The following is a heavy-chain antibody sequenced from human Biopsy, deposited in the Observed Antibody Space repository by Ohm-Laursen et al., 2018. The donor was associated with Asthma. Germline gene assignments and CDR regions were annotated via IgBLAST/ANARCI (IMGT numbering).Heavy chain of an antibody. Sequence: GSLRLSCTASGFTFSSYAMSWVRQAPGKGLEWVSAISGSGGSTFYADSVKGRFTISRDNSKNTLYLQMNSLRAEDTAVYYCATFPYGDYLPLDYWGQGTLVTASS. CDR2: ISGSGGST. CDR1: GFTFSSYA. J-gene: IGHJ4*02. D-gene: IGHD4-17*01. CDR3: ATFPYGDYLPLDY. V-gene: IGHV3-23*01.